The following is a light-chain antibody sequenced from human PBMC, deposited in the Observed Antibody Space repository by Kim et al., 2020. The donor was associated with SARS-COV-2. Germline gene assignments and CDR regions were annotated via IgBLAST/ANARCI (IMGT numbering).Light chain of an antibody. V-gene: IGLV2-8*01. Sequence: SLGQSVTLSCTGTSSDVGASNYVSWYQQHPGKAPKLMIYAVNYRPSGVPDRFSGSKSGNTAFLTVSGLQAEDEADYYCSSYAVSVIFGGGTQLTVL. CDR3: SSYAVSVI. CDR2: AVN. J-gene: IGLJ2*01. CDR1: SSDVGASNY.